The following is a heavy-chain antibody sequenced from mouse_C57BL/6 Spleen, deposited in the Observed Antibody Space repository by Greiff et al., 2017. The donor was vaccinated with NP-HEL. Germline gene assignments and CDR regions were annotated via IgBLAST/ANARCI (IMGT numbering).Heavy chain of an antibody. Sequence: EVQRVESGGGLVKPGGSLKLSCAASGFTFSDYGMHWVRQAPEKGLEWVAYISSGSSTIYYADTAKGRFTISRDNAKNTLFLQMTSLRSDDTAMYYCARRWDGVFDYWGQGTTLTVSS. D-gene: IGHD4-1*01. J-gene: IGHJ2*01. CDR2: ISSGSSTI. CDR1: GFTFSDYG. V-gene: IGHV5-17*01. CDR3: ARRWDGVFDY.